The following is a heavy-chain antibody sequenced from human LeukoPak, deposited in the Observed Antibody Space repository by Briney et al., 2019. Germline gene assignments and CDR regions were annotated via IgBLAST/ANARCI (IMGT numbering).Heavy chain of an antibody. V-gene: IGHV1-8*01. J-gene: IGHJ6*02. CDR3: ARVAYDYVWGSYRRDYYYGMDV. CDR1: GYTFTSYD. Sequence: GASVKVSCKASGYTFTSYDINWVRQATGQGLEWMGWMNPNSGNTGYAQKFQGRVTMTRNTSISTAYMELSSLRSEDTAMYYCARVAYDYVWGSYRRDYYYGMDVWGQGTTVTVS. CDR2: MNPNSGNT. D-gene: IGHD3-16*02.